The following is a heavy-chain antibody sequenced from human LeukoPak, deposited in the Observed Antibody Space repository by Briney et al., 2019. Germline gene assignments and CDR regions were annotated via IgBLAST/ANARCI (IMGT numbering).Heavy chain of an antibody. D-gene: IGHD1-1*01. CDR3: AKGTTMYAFDI. V-gene: IGHV3-43*02. Sequence: PGGSLRLSCAASGLTFDHYVMHWVRQAPGKGLEWVSLISGDGGSTYHADSVKGRLTISRDNSKNSLYLQMNSLTTEHTALYFCAKGTTMYAFDIWGQGTMVTVSS. CDR2: ISGDGGST. J-gene: IGHJ3*02. CDR1: GLTFDHYV.